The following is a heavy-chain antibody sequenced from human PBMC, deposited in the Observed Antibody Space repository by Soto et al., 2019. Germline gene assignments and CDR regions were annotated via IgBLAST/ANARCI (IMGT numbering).Heavy chain of an antibody. V-gene: IGHV3-23*01. Sequence: GGSLRLSCAASGFTFSSYAMSWVRKAPGQGQEWVSAISGSGGSTYYADSVKGRFTISRDNSKHTLYLQMNSLRAEDTAVYYCAKGGSAAAAGKNYYYGMDVWGQGTTVTVS. CDR2: ISGSGGST. D-gene: IGHD6-13*01. CDR1: GFTFSSYA. J-gene: IGHJ6*02. CDR3: AKGGSAAAAGKNYYYGMDV.